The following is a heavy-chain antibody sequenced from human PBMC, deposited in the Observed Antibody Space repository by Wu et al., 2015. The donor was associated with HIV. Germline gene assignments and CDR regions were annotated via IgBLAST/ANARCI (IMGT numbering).Heavy chain of an antibody. CDR3: ARGSGDGYAEGAFDI. Sequence: QAHLVQSGAEVKNPGASVKVSCKASGYTFSAYYMHWVRQAPGQGLEYLGWIIPSTGDTRYAQNFQGRVTMTSDTSINTAYMELNRLKSDDTAVYYCARGSGDGYAEGAFDIWGQGTMVTVSS. J-gene: IGHJ3*02. CDR2: IIPSTGDT. CDR1: GYTFSAYY. V-gene: IGHV1-2*02. D-gene: IGHD5-24*01.